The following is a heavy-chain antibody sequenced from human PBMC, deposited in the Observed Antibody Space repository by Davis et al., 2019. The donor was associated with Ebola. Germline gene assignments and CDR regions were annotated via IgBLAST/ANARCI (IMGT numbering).Heavy chain of an antibody. J-gene: IGHJ6*02. V-gene: IGHV3-43*02. CDR3: AKEGVEMATILYYYYGMDV. CDR2: ISGDGGST. D-gene: IGHD5-24*01. CDR1: GFTFDDYA. Sequence: GESLKISCAASGFTFDDYAMHWVRQAPGKGLEWVSLISGDGGSTYYADSVKGRFTISRDNSNNSLYLQMNSLRTEDTALYYCAKEGVEMATILYYYYGMDVWGQGTTVTVSS.